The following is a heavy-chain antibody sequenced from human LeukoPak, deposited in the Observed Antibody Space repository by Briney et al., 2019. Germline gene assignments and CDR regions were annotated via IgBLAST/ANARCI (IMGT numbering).Heavy chain of an antibody. J-gene: IGHJ4*02. D-gene: IGHD3-16*01. CDR2: ISDSGGNT. V-gene: IGHV3-23*01. CDR3: RGGFLGPDY. CDR1: GFTFNRNA. Sequence: GGSLRLSCAASGFTFNRNAISWVRQAPGKGLEWVSTISDSGGNTYYADSVAGRFTISRGNSRDTLYLQMNSLRADDTAVYCARGGFLGPDYWGQGTLVTVSS.